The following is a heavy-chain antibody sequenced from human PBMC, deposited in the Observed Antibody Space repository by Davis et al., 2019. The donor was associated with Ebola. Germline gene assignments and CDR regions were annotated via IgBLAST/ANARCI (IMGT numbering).Heavy chain of an antibody. D-gene: IGHD3-3*01. CDR3: VLHDFWSGYSAFDI. CDR1: GFTFSSYW. V-gene: IGHV3-7*01. J-gene: IGHJ3*02. CDR2: IKQDGSEK. Sequence: PGGSLRLSCAASGFTFSSYWMSWVRQAPGKGLEWVANIKQDGSEKYYVDSVKGRFTISRDNSKNTLYLQMNSLRAEDTAVYYCVLHDFWSGYSAFDIWGQGTMVTVSS.